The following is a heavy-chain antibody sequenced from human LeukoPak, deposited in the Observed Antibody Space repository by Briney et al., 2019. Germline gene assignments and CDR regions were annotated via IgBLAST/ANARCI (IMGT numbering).Heavy chain of an antibody. Sequence: ASVKVSCKASGYTFTSYYMRWVRQAPGQGLEWMGIINPSGGSTSYAQKFQGRVTMTRDTSTSTVYMELSSLRSEDTAVYYCARDPAGNYFDYWGQGTLVTVSS. J-gene: IGHJ4*02. D-gene: IGHD1-26*01. CDR3: ARDPAGNYFDY. CDR2: INPSGGST. V-gene: IGHV1-46*03. CDR1: GYTFTSYY.